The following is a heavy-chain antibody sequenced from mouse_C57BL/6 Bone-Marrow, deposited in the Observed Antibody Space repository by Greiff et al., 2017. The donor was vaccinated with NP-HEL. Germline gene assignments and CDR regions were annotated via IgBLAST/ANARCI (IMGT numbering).Heavy chain of an antibody. D-gene: IGHD2-4*01. V-gene: IGHV1-63*01. J-gene: IGHJ3*01. CDR2: IYPGGGYT. CDR1: GYTFTNYW. Sequence: QVQLKQSGAELVRPGTSVKMSCKASGYTFTNYWIGWAKQRPGHGLEWIGDIYPGGGYTNYNEKFKGKATLTADKSSSTAYMQFSSLTSEDSAIYYCARYDDYDRAWFAYWGQGTLVTVSA. CDR3: ARYDDYDRAWFAY.